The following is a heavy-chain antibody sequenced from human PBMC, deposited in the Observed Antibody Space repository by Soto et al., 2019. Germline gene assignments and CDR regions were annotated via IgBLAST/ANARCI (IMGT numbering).Heavy chain of an antibody. CDR1: GGSFSGYS. J-gene: IGHJ4*02. CDR2: VHNSGST. D-gene: IGHD1-1*01. Sequence: SETLSLTCAVSGGSFSGYSWTWIRQPPGKGLEWIGVVHNSGSTYYKPSLRGRVTISVDTSKDQFSLKLSSVTAADTAVYYCARGGDAYKNGHWGQGTLVTVSS. CDR3: ARGGDAYKNGH. V-gene: IGHV4-34*01.